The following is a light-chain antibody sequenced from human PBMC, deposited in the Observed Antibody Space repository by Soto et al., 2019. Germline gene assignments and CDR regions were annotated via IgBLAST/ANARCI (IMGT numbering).Light chain of an antibody. J-gene: IGLJ6*01. Sequence: QPVLTQSSSAPASLGSSVKLTCTLGSGHSDYIIAWHQQQPGKAPRFLMKLEGSGTYNKGCGVPDRFSGSSSGADRYLTVSRLQSEDEREYYCQTGGSYYQVFGSGRRVTV. CDR2: LEGSGTY. V-gene: IGLV4-60*03. CDR3: QTGGSYYQV. CDR1: SGHSDYI.